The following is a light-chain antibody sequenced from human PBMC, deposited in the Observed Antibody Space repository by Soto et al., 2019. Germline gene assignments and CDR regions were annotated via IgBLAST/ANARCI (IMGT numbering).Light chain of an antibody. Sequence: DIQRTQSPSPLSASVGDRVTVTSRASQSISSWLAWYQQKPGKAPKLLIYDASSLESGVPSRFSGSGSGTEFTLTISSLQPDDFATYYCQQYNSYSWTFGQGTKVDIK. CDR1: QSISSW. V-gene: IGKV1-5*01. J-gene: IGKJ1*01. CDR2: DAS. CDR3: QQYNSYSWT.